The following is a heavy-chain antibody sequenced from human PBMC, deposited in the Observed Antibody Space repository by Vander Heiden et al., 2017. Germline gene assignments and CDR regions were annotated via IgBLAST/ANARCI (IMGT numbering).Heavy chain of an antibody. V-gene: IGHV1-2*02. CDR3: ARPLKRGGKVWGFDGMDV. D-gene: IGHD2-21*01. J-gene: IGHJ6*02. CDR1: GYTFTGYY. Sequence: QVQLVQSGAEVKKPGASVKVSCKASGYTFTGYYMHWVRQAPGQGLEWMGWINPNSGGTNYAKKLQGRVTMTRDTSISTAYRELSRLRSDDTAVYYCARPLKRGGKVWGFDGMDVWGQGTTVTVSS. CDR2: INPNSGGT.